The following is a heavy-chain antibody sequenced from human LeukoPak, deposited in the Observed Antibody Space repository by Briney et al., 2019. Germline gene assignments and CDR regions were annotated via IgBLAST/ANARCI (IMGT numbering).Heavy chain of an antibody. CDR2: IIPIFGTA. CDR1: GGTLSSYA. CDR3: ASPTPSRYCSSTSCYIYYMDV. Sequence: GASVKVSCKASGGTLSSYAISWVRQAPGQGLEWMGGIIPIFGTANYAQKFQGRVTITADESTSTAYMELSSLRSEDTAVYYCASPTPSRYCSSTSCYIYYMDVWGKGTTVTVSS. D-gene: IGHD2-2*02. V-gene: IGHV1-69*13. J-gene: IGHJ6*03.